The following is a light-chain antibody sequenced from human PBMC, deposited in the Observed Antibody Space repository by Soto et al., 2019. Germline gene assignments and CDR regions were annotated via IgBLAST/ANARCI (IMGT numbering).Light chain of an antibody. J-gene: IGLJ3*02. CDR3: RSYTSTGTRV. Sequence: QSALTQPASVSGSPGQSITLSCTGTSSYVGAYGYVSWYQQHPGKAPKLMISDVSNRPSGVSNRFSGSKSGNTASLTISGLQAEDEDDYNCRSYTSTGTRVFGGGTNLTVL. CDR2: DVS. V-gene: IGLV2-14*01. CDR1: SSYVGAYGY.